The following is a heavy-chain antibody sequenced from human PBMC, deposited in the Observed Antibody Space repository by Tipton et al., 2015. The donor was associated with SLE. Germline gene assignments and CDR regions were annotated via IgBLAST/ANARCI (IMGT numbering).Heavy chain of an antibody. Sequence: TLSLTCTVSGGSISSGGYYWSWIRQHPGKGLEWIGYIYYGGSTYCNPSLKSRVTISIDTSKNQFSLKLSSVTAADTAVYYCARKRLPDLGFALWGRCTLVTVSS. V-gene: IGHV4-31*03. CDR3: ARKRLPDLGFAL. D-gene: IGHD3-16*01. CDR1: GGSISSGGYY. J-gene: IGHJ2*01. CDR2: IYYGGST.